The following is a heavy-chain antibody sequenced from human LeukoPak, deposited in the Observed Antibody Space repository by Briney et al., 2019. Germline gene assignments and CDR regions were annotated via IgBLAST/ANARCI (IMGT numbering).Heavy chain of an antibody. CDR3: AKAAAQQLYHFDY. J-gene: IGHJ4*02. CDR2: VSGSGGST. CDR1: GFTFNSYA. Sequence: PGGSLRLSCAASGFTFNSYAMSWVRQAPGKGLEWVSTVSGSGGSTYYADSVKGRFTISRDNSKNTVYVQMNSLRAEDTAVYYCAKAAAQQLYHFDYWGQGTLVTVSS. D-gene: IGHD6-13*01. V-gene: IGHV3-23*01.